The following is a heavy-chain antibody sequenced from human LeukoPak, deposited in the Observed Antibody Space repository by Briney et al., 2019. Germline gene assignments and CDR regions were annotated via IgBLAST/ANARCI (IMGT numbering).Heavy chain of an antibody. Sequence: SETLSLTCTVSGGSISSSSYYWGWLRQPPGKGLEWIGSIYYSGSTYYNPSLKSRVTISVDTSKNQFSLKLSSVTAADTAVYYCARVHRYSGSYWGQGTLVTVSS. CDR3: ARVHRYSGSY. J-gene: IGHJ4*02. CDR2: IYYSGST. CDR1: GGSISSSSYY. D-gene: IGHD1-26*01. V-gene: IGHV4-39*07.